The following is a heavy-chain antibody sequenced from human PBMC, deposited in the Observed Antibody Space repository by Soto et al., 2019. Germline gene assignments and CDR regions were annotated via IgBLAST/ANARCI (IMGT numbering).Heavy chain of an antibody. Sequence: QVQLQESGPGLVKPSQTLSLTCTVSGGSISSGGYYWSWIRQHPGKGLEWIGYIYYSGRTYYNPSLKSRVTISVDTSTNQFSLKLSSVTAADTDVYYCAASCVCCGGFNYYGMDGWGQGTTVTVSS. CDR3: AASCVCCGGFNYYGMDG. V-gene: IGHV4-31*03. D-gene: IGHD2-21*01. CDR1: GGSISSGGYY. CDR2: IYYSGRT. J-gene: IGHJ6*02.